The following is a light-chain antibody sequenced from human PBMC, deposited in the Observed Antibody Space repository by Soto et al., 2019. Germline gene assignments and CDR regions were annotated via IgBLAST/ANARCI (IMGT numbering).Light chain of an antibody. CDR2: LGS. CDR1: QSLLHSNGYNY. CDR3: MQALQPPG. V-gene: IGKV2-28*01. Sequence: DIVMTQSPLSLAVTPGEPASISCRSSQSLLHSNGYNYLDWYLQKPGQSPLLLIYLGSNRASGVPDRCSSSGSGTDFTLKISRVEAEDVGVYYCMQALQPPGCGQGTKLEIK. J-gene: IGKJ2*03.